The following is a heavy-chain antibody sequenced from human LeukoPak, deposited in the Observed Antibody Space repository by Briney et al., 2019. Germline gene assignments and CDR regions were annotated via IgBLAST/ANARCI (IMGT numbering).Heavy chain of an antibody. CDR3: ARALGSSWYASDY. J-gene: IGHJ4*02. V-gene: IGHV4-59*01. CDR2: IYYSGST. Sequence: PSETLSLTCTVSGDSISSYYWSWIRQPPGKGLEWIGYIYYSGSTNYNPSLESRVTISIDTSKNQFFLILSSVTAADTAVNYCARALGSSWYASDYWGQGILVTVSS. D-gene: IGHD6-13*01. CDR1: GDSISSYY.